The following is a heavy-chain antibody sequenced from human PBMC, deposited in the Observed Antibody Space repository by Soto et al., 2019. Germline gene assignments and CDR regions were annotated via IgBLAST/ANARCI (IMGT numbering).Heavy chain of an antibody. V-gene: IGHV3-23*01. D-gene: IGHD3-22*01. CDR1: GFAFSSYA. J-gene: IGHJ6*04. CDR3: PRVLSGSVIKSYYYYGRDV. CDR2: ISSSGGST. Sequence: VWSLRLSFAASGFAFSSYAMSWVRQAPGKGLEWVSAISSSGGSTYYADSVRGRFTISRDNSENTLYLQMNSLRAEDTAVYYCPRVLSGSVIKSYYYYGRDVWCEGTKVTVYS.